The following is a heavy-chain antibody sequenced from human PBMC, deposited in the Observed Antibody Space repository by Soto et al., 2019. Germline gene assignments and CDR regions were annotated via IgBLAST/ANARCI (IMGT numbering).Heavy chain of an antibody. CDR3: ARLLCITTSCYTGSRHFFDY. CDR2: IYPAASDA. J-gene: IGHJ4*02. Sequence: GESLKISCKGSGYSFSNYWIAWLRQMPGKGLEWMRIIYPAASDARYSPSFQGQVAISVDNSISTAYLQWSGLKASDTAMHYCARLLCITTSCYTGSRHFFDYWGQGALVTVSS. V-gene: IGHV5-51*01. CDR1: GYSFSNYW. D-gene: IGHD2-2*02.